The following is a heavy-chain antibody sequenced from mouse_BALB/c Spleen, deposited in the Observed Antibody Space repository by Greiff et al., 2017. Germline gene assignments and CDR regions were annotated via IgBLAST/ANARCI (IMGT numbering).Heavy chain of an antibody. CDR2: ISYSGST. CDR1: GYSITSDYA. V-gene: IGHV3-2*02. D-gene: IGHD1-1*01. CDR3: ARASTVPDY. Sequence: DVHLVESGPGLVKPSQSLSLTCTVTGYSITSDYAWNWIRQFPGNKLEWMGYISYSGSTSYNPSLKSRISITRDTSKNQFFLQLNSVTTEDTATYYCARASTVPDYWGQGTTLTVSS. J-gene: IGHJ2*01.